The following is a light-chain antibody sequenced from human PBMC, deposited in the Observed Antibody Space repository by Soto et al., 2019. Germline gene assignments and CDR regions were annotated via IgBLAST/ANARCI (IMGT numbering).Light chain of an antibody. CDR2: GAS. V-gene: IGKV1-27*01. CDR1: QGISEC. J-gene: IGKJ1*01. CDR3: QKYNTASRT. Sequence: DIQMTQSPTSLSASVGDTVTLTCRTGQGISECLAWYQQKPGKVPKLLIYGASILQSGVPSRFSGRGSGTLFTLTISSLLPEDFATYYCQKYNTASRTFGQGTKVDIK.